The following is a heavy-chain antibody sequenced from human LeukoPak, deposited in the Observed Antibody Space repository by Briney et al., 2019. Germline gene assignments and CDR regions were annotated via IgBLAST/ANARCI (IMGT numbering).Heavy chain of an antibody. Sequence: GGSLRLSCAASGFTFSSYWMSWVREAPGKGLEWVANIKQDGSEKYYVDSVKGPFIISRDNAKNSLYLQMNSLRAEDTAVYYCAKGAFRDQVQGYYYMDVWGKGTTVTVSS. J-gene: IGHJ6*03. CDR3: AKGAFRDQVQGYYYMDV. V-gene: IGHV3-7*01. D-gene: IGHD3-10*01. CDR1: GFTFSSYW. CDR2: IKQDGSEK.